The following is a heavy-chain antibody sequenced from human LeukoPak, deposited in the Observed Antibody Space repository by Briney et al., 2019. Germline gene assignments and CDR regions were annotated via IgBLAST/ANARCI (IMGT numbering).Heavy chain of an antibody. CDR3: ARRYGDYGRFDY. V-gene: IGHV4-34*01. CDR2: INHSGST. J-gene: IGHJ4*02. CDR1: GGSFSGYY. Sequence: SETLSLTCAVYGGSFSGYYWSWIRQPPGKGLEWIGEINHSGSTNYNPSLKSRVTISVDTSKNQFSLKLSSVTAADTAIYYCARRYGDYGRFDYWGQGTLVTVSS. D-gene: IGHD4-17*01.